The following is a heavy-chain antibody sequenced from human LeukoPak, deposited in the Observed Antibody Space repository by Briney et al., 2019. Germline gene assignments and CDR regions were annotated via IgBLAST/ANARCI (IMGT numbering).Heavy chain of an antibody. D-gene: IGHD2-15*01. CDR1: GFTFSSYA. CDR2: VSGGGGST. J-gene: IGHJ4*02. Sequence: GGSLRLSCAASGFTFSSYAMSWVRQAPGKWLEWVSTVSGGGGSTYYADSVKGRFTISRDNSKNTLFLQMNSLRAEDTAVYYCAMIPGVVDYWGQGTLVIVSS. V-gene: IGHV3-23*01. CDR3: AMIPGVVDY.